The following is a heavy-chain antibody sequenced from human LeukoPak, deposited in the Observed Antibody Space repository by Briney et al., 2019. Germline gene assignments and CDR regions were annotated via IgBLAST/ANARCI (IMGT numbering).Heavy chain of an antibody. CDR2: IYTSGST. Sequence: SETLSLTCTVSGGSISSYYWSWIRQPAGKGLEWIGRIYTSGSTNYNPSLKSRVTMSVDTSKNQFSLKLSSVTAADTAVYYCASSNGPGIFGVAADYWGQGTLVTVSS. CDR1: GGSISSYY. J-gene: IGHJ4*02. D-gene: IGHD3-3*01. V-gene: IGHV4-4*07. CDR3: ASSNGPGIFGVAADY.